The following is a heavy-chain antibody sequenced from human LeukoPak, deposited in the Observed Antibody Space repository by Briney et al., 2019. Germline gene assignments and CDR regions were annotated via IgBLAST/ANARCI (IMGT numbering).Heavy chain of an antibody. CDR1: GYTFTSYG. CDR3: ARDIRATVIDYYYYYMDV. V-gene: IGHV1-18*01. J-gene: IGHJ6*03. Sequence: ASVKVSCKASGYTFTSYGISWVRQALGQGLEWMGWISAYNGNTNYAQKLQGRVTMTTDTSTSTAYMELRSLRSDDTAVYYCARDIRATVIDYYYYYMDVWGKGTTVTVSS. CDR2: ISAYNGNT. D-gene: IGHD4-17*01.